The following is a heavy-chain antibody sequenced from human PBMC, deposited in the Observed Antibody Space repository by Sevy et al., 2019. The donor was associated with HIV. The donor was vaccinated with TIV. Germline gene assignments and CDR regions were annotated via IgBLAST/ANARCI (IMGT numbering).Heavy chain of an antibody. V-gene: IGHV4-38-2*02. CDR3: ARYIASVDY. D-gene: IGHD5-12*01. CDR1: GYSINNGYY. CDR2: IYHSGST. J-gene: IGHJ4*02. Sequence: SETLSLTCTVSGYSINNGYYWGWIRQPPGKGLEWIGTIYHSGSTYYNPSLESRVTISVDTSKNQFSLNLTSVTAADTAVYYCARYIASVDYWGQGTLVTVSS.